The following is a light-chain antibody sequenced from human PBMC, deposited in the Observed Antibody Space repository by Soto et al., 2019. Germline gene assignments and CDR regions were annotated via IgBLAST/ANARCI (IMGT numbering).Light chain of an antibody. Sequence: EIVLTQSPATLSLSPGERATLSCRASQSVSSYLAWYQQKPGQAPRLLIYDASNRATGIPARFSGSGSGTDFPLTISSLEPEDFAVYYGQQRSNWPPWPFGQGTKVEIK. J-gene: IGKJ1*01. CDR1: QSVSSY. V-gene: IGKV3-11*01. CDR2: DAS. CDR3: QQRSNWPPWP.